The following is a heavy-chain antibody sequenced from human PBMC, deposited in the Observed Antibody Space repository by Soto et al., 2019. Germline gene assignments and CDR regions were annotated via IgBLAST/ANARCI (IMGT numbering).Heavy chain of an antibody. J-gene: IGHJ6*02. V-gene: IGHV4-30-4*01. CDR2: IYYSGST. CDR3: AREAGENYYGTFYYYYGMDV. Sequence: PSETLSLTCTVSGGSISSGDYYWSWIRQPPGKGLEWIGYIYYSGSTYYNPSLKSRVTISVDTSKNQFSLKLSSVTAADTAVYYCAREAGENYYGTFYYYYGMDVWGQGTTVTVSS. CDR1: GGSISSGDYY. D-gene: IGHD3-10*01.